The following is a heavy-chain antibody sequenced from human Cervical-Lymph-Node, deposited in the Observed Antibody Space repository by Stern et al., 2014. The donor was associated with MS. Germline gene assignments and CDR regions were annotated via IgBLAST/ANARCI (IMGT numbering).Heavy chain of an antibody. V-gene: IGHV1-2*02. CDR1: GYTFTGHY. Sequence: QVQLGQSGPEVKKPGASVRVSCKASGYTFTGHYMHWVRQAPGQGLEYMGWINPDSGDTNYAQKFQGRVTMTRDTSISTAYMELSRLRFDDTAVYYCARGTFDSSDFEYLQHWGQATLVTVSS. D-gene: IGHD6-19*01. J-gene: IGHJ1*01. CDR3: ARGTFDSSDFEYLQH. CDR2: INPDSGDT.